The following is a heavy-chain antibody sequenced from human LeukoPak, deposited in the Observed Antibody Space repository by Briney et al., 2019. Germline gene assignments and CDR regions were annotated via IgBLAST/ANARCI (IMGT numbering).Heavy chain of an antibody. Sequence: PSETLSLTCAVYGGSFSGYYWSWIRQPPGKGLEWIGEINHSGSTNYNPSLKSRVTISVDTSKNQFSLTLSSVTAADTAVYYCASLAAAAPGYWGQGTLVTVSS. CDR1: GGSFSGYY. V-gene: IGHV4-34*01. CDR3: ASLAAAAPGY. CDR2: INHSGST. D-gene: IGHD6-13*01. J-gene: IGHJ4*02.